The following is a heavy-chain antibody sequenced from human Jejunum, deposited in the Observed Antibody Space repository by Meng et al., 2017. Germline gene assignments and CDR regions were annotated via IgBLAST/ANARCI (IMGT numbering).Heavy chain of an antibody. D-gene: IGHD3-16*02. J-gene: IGHJ4*02. V-gene: IGHV3-74*01. Sequence: GQPVEAGGGLVPPGGSLKLSCAASGLTFTNSWMHWVRQVPGKGLVWVSEISPDSSITVYADSVKGRFTISRDNAKNTLYLQMNSLGAGDTAMYYCARDLYRAYDYWGQGTLVTVSS. CDR3: ARDLYRAYDY. CDR1: GLTFTNSW. CDR2: ISPDSSIT.